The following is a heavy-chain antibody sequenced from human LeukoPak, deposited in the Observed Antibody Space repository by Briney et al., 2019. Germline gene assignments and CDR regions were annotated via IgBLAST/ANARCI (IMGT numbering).Heavy chain of an antibody. CDR2: INAGNGNT. CDR3: ARESIAARPSGFDY. V-gene: IGHV1-3*03. J-gene: IGHJ4*02. Sequence: ASVKVSCKASGYTFTSYAMHWVRQAPGQRREWMGWINAGNGNTKYSQEFQGRVTITRDTSASTAYMELSSLRSEDMAVYYCARESIAARPSGFDYWGQGTLVTVSS. D-gene: IGHD6-6*01. CDR1: GYTFTSYA.